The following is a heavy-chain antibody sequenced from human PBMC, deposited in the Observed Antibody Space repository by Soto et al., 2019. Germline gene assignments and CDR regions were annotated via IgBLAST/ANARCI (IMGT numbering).Heavy chain of an antibody. CDR3: ARDPSTTVTNWFDP. D-gene: IGHD4-17*01. J-gene: IGHJ5*02. CDR1: GYTFTGYY. CDR2: INPSSGGT. Sequence: GASVKVSCKASGYTFTGYYMHWVRQAPGQGLEWMGWINPSSGGTNYAQKFQGRVTMTRDTSISTAYMELSRLRSDDTAVYYCARDPSTTVTNWFDPWGQGTLVTVSS. V-gene: IGHV1-2*02.